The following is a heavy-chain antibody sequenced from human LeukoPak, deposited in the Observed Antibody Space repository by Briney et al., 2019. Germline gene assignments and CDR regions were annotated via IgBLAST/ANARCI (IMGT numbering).Heavy chain of an antibody. V-gene: IGHV1-18*01. D-gene: IGHD2/OR15-2a*01. CDR3: ARDRAPVSY. J-gene: IGHJ4*02. CDR1: GYTFTRHG. Sequence: ASVKVSCKTSGYTFTRHGVAWVRQAPGQGLEWMGWISGYDGDTNFAQEFQGRVTMTTDTSSNTAYMELRSLTSDDTAVYYCARDRAPVSYWGQGTLVTVSS. CDR2: ISGYDGDT.